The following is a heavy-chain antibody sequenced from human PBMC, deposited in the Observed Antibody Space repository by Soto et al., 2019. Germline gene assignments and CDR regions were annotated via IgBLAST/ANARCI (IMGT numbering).Heavy chain of an antibody. CDR2: ISYDGSNK. CDR1: GFTFSSYA. J-gene: IGHJ4*02. D-gene: IGHD2-21*02. V-gene: IGHV3-30-3*01. Sequence: GSLRLSCAASGFTFSSYAMHWVRQAPGKGLEWVAVISYDGSNKYYADSVKGRFTISRDNSKNTLYLQMNSLRAEDTAVYYCARDLGLRFDYWGQGTLVTVSS. CDR3: ARDLGLRFDY.